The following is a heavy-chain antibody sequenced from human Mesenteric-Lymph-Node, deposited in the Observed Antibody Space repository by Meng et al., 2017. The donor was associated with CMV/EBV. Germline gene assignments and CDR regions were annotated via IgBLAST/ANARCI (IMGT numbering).Heavy chain of an antibody. Sequence: ASVKVSCKASGYTFTSYDINWVRQATGQGLEWMGWMNPNSGNTGYAQKFQGRVTITRNTSISTAYMELSSLRSEDTAVYYCARGRCNDFWSGYYTWVYSISGVCGMDVWGQGTTVTISS. J-gene: IGHJ6*02. CDR2: MNPNSGNT. CDR1: GYTFTSYD. CDR3: ARGRCNDFWSGYYTWVYSISGVCGMDV. D-gene: IGHD3-3*01. V-gene: IGHV1-8*03.